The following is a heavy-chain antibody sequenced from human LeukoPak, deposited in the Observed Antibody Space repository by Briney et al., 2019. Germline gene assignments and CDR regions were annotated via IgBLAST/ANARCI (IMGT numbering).Heavy chain of an antibody. V-gene: IGHV4-30-2*01. CDR1: GGSISSGGYS. CDR2: IYHSGST. Sequence: PSETLSLTCAVSGGSISSGGYSWSWIRQPPGKGLEWIGYIYHSGSTYYNPSLKSRVTISVDRSKNQFSLKLSSVTAADTAVYYCARGGPAALNWFVPWGQGTLVTVSS. J-gene: IGHJ5*02. D-gene: IGHD2-2*01. CDR3: ARGGPAALNWFVP.